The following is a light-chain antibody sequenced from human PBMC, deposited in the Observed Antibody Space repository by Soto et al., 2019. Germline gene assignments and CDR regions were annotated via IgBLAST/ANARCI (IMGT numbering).Light chain of an antibody. V-gene: IGLV2-8*01. CDR1: SSDVGGYNY. J-gene: IGLJ1*01. CDR3: YSYAGSHNV. Sequence: QSALTQPPSASGSPGQSVTISCTGTSSDVGGYNYVSWYQQHPGRAPRLMIYEVNKRPSGVPDRFSGPKSGDTASLTVSGLQAEDEADYYCYSYAGSHNVFGTGTKVTVL. CDR2: EVN.